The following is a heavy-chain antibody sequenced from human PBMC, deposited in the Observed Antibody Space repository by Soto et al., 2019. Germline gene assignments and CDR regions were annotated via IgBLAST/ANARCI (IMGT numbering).Heavy chain of an antibody. CDR1: GGSISSYY. D-gene: IGHD5-12*01. J-gene: IGHJ3*02. CDR2: IYYSGST. CDR3: ARQKWLRVDAFDI. Sequence: SETLSLTCTVSGGSISSYYWSWIRQPPGKGLEWIGYIYYSGSTNYNPSLKSRVTISVDTSKNQFSLKLSSVTAADTAVYYCARQKWLRVDAFDIWGQGTMVTVSS. V-gene: IGHV4-59*08.